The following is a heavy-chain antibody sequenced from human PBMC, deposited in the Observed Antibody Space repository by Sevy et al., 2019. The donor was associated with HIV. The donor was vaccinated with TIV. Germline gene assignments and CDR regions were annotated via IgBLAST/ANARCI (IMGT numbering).Heavy chain of an antibody. CDR1: DGSFSGYY. CDR2: INESGIT. CDR3: ARSPPVVVVPGAPSWFDP. J-gene: IGHJ5*02. Sequence: LRETLSLTCAVHDGSFSGYYWNWIRQLPGKGLEWIGEINESGITYYNPSLKSRVTISVDTSKKQFSRKLNSVTAVDSAVYFCARSPPVVVVPGAPSWFDPWGQGTLVTVSS. V-gene: IGHV4-34*01. D-gene: IGHD2-2*01.